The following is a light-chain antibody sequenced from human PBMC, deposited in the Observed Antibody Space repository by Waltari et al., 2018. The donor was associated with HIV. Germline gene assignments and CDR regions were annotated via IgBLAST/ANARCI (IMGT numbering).Light chain of an antibody. V-gene: IGLV3-21*04. J-gene: IGLJ2*01. CDR2: DDN. CDR1: NIGGKL. CDR3: QVWVDSRDVAVI. Sequence: TQPPSVPVAPGKTARITCGGDNIGGKLVHWYQQKPGQAPVLVICDDNDRPSGIPERFSGANSVNTATLTISRVGGGDEADYYCQVWVDSRDVAVIFGGGTKLTVL.